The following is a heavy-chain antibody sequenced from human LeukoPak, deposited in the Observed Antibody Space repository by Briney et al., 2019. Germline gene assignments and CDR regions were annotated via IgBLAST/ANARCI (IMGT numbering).Heavy chain of an antibody. CDR1: GYTFTGYY. CDR2: INPHSGDT. Sequence: ASVKVSCKASGYTFTGYYMHWVRQAPGQGLEWMGWINPHSGDTISAQRFQGRVTMTRDTSISTAYMELSRLRSDDTAVYYCARAGVLRYFDWLGTWGQGTLVTVSS. J-gene: IGHJ5*02. V-gene: IGHV1-2*02. D-gene: IGHD3-9*01. CDR3: ARAGVLRYFDWLGT.